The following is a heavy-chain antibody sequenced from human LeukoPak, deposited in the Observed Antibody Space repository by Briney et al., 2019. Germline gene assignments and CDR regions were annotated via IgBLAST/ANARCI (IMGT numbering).Heavy chain of an antibody. D-gene: IGHD4-23*01. CDR1: GYTFTNYD. CDR2: MKPNSGNT. CDR3: VTELRWKDH. J-gene: IGHJ4*02. Sequence: GASVKVSCKASGYTFTNYDINWVRQATGQGLEWMGYMKPNSGNTGYAQKFQGRVTMTRDTSISTAYMELSSLTSEDTAVYYCVTELRWKDHWGQGTLVTVSS. V-gene: IGHV1-8*01.